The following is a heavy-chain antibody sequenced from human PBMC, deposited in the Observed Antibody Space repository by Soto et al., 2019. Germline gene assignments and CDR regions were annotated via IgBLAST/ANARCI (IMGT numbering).Heavy chain of an antibody. CDR2: IIPIFGTA. D-gene: IGHD3-3*01. Sequence: QVQLVQSGAEVKKPGSSVKVSCKASGGTFSSYAISWVRQAPGQGLEWMGGIIPIFGTANYAQKFQGRVTITADESTSTAYMELSSLRSEETAVYYCARERITIFGVVISRTDYYYYGMDVWGQGTTVTVSS. V-gene: IGHV1-69*01. CDR1: GGTFSSYA. CDR3: ARERITIFGVVISRTDYYYYGMDV. J-gene: IGHJ6*02.